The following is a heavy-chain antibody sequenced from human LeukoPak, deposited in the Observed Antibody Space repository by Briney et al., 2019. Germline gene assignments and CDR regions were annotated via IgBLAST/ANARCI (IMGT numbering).Heavy chain of an antibody. D-gene: IGHD2-8*01. CDR1: GGSFRSYG. CDR3: ARESCTNGVCYAYYFQH. Sequence: SVKVSCKASGGSFRSYGINWVRQAPGQGLEWMGGIIPPFGTVTYAQKFQGRVTFTEDKSTSTAYMELSSLKSEDTAVFYCARESCTNGVCYAYYFQHRGQGTLVTVSS. V-gene: IGHV1-69*06. CDR2: IIPPFGTV. J-gene: IGHJ1*01.